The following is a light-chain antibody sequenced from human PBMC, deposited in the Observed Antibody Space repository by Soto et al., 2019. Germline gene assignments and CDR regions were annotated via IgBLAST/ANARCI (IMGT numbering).Light chain of an antibody. CDR2: GAS. CDR1: QSIISRY. Sequence: EIVLTQSPGTLSLSPGERATLSCRASQSIISRYLAWYQHKPGQAPSLLIYGASTRATGIPARFSGSGSGTEFTLTISSLEPEDFAVYYCQQRSNWPPSITFGQGTRLEIK. CDR3: QQRSNWPPSIT. J-gene: IGKJ5*01. V-gene: IGKV3D-20*02.